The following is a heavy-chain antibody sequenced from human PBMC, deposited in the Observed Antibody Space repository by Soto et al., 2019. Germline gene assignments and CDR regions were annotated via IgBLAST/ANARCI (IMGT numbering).Heavy chain of an antibody. CDR1: GFTFSSYG. CDR2: IWYDGSNK. J-gene: IGHJ1*01. CDR3: ARGEGSGHGQYFQH. V-gene: IGHV3-33*01. D-gene: IGHD6-19*01. Sequence: GGSLRLSCAASGFTFSSYGMHWVRQAPGKGLEWVAVIWYDGSNKYYADSVKGRFTISRDNSKNTLYLQMNSLRAEDTAVYYCARGEGSGHGQYFQHWGQGTLVTVSS.